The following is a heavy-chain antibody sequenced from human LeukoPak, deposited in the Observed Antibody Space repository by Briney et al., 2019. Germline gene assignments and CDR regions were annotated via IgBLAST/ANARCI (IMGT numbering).Heavy chain of an antibody. Sequence: PGGSLRLSCAASGFTFGDHAMSWVRQARGKGVEWVGFIRNKLYGGTAEYAASVKGRFTISRDDYNSIAYLQMNSLKTEDTAMYYCTRVDYYSTSAFFDYWGQGTLVTVSS. CDR1: GFTFGDHA. CDR2: IRNKLYGGTA. J-gene: IGHJ4*02. CDR3: TRVDYYSTSAFFDY. D-gene: IGHD2-21*01. V-gene: IGHV3-49*04.